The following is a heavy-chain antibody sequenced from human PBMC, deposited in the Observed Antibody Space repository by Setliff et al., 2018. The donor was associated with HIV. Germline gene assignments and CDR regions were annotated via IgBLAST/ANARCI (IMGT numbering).Heavy chain of an antibody. CDR2: INHRGST. J-gene: IGHJ4*02. V-gene: IGHV4-34*01. D-gene: IGHD5-12*01. CDR1: GGSFSDYY. Sequence: PSETLSLTCAVYGGSFSDYYWTWIRQSPGKGLEWIGEINHRGSTNYNPSLKGRVTVSVDTSKNQFSLKLTSVTAADTAVYYCARMYSGYDWSPAGARTRYFDYWGQGTLVTVSS. CDR3: ARMYSGYDWSPAGARTRYFDY.